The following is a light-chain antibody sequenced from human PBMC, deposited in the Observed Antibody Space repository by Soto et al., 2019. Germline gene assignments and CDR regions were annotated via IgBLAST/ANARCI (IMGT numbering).Light chain of an antibody. J-gene: IGKJ4*01. CDR1: QSGSGY. CDR3: QQRSDCPST. V-gene: IGKV3-11*01. CDR2: DAS. Sequence: EIVLTQSPATLSLSPRERATLSCRASQSGSGYLAWYQQKPCQAPRLLMYDASNRATSIPARFSGSGSVTDFTLNVSGLEHEDMAVYYCQQRSDCPSTFGGGTKVEFK.